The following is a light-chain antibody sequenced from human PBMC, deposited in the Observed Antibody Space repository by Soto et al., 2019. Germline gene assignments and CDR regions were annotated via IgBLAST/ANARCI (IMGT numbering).Light chain of an antibody. CDR3: QNYDSAPIT. CDR1: QGITNH. J-gene: IGKJ5*01. CDR2: AAS. Sequence: DIQMTQSPSSLSASVGNRVSIFCPASQGITNHLAWYQQKPGKAPKVLIYAASTLQPGVPSRFSGSGSGTDFTLSINSLQPDDFATYYCQNYDSAPITFGQGTRLEIK. V-gene: IGKV1-27*01.